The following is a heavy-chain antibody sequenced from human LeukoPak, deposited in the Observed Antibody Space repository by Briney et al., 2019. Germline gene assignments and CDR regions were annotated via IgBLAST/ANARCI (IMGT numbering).Heavy chain of an antibody. D-gene: IGHD3-10*01. CDR2: IYYSGST. CDR3: ARGEFGEAWFDP. Sequence: SETLSLTCTFFGGSISSSSYYWGWIRQPPGKGLEWIGSIYYSGSTYYNPSLKSRVTISVDTSKNQFSLKLSSVTAADTAVYYCARGEFGEAWFDPWGQGTLVTVSS. CDR1: GGSISSSSYY. J-gene: IGHJ5*02. V-gene: IGHV4-39*01.